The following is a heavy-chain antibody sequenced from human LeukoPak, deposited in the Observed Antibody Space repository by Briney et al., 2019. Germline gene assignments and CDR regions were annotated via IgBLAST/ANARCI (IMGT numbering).Heavy chain of an antibody. J-gene: IGHJ4*02. Sequence: PGGSLRLSCAASGFTFSSYAMSWVRQAPGKGLEWVSSISGSDGTTYYADSVKGRFTISRDNSKNTLYLQMNSLRAEDTAVYYCARALVDTECRACFDYWGQGTLVTVSS. CDR1: GFTFSSYA. CDR2: ISGSDGTT. D-gene: IGHD5-18*01. CDR3: ARALVDTECRACFDY. V-gene: IGHV3-23*01.